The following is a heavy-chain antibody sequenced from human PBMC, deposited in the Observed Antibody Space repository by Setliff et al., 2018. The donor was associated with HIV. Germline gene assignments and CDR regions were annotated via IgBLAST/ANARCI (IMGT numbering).Heavy chain of an antibody. V-gene: IGHV4-61*09. CDR3: ARAAYSGTYLWEPATDL. J-gene: IGHJ2*01. Sequence: PSETLSLTCTVSGDSITRGSYYWSWIRQPAGKGLEWIGHIYTSGKTHYSPSLKSRITISAVTSKNQLSLNLSSVTAADTAVYYCARAAYSGTYLWEPATDLWGRGTLVTVSS. D-gene: IGHD1-26*01. CDR1: GDSITRGSYY. CDR2: IYTSGKT.